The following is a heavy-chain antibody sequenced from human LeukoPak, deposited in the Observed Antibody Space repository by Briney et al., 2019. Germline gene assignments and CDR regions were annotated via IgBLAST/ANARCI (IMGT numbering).Heavy chain of an antibody. CDR3: ARDDGDDDAFDI. D-gene: IGHD4-17*01. J-gene: IGHJ3*02. CDR2: IIPIFGTA. Sequence: SVKVSCKASGGTFSSYAISWVRQAPGQGIEWMGRIIPIFGTANYAQKFQGRVTITTDESTSTAYMELSSLRSEDTAVYYCARDDGDDDAFDIWGQGTMVTVSS. V-gene: IGHV1-69*05. CDR1: GGTFSSYA.